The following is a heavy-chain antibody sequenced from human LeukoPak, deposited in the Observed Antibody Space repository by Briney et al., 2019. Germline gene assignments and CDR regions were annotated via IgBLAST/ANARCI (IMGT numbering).Heavy chain of an antibody. Sequence: ASVKVSCKASGYTFTSYDINWVRQATGQGLEWMGWMNPNSGNTGYAQKFQGRVTITRNTSISTAYMELSRLRSDDTAVYYCARDRSSYYYGSGSYGYDYWGQGTLVTVSS. D-gene: IGHD3-10*01. CDR3: ARDRSSYYYGSGSYGYDY. V-gene: IGHV1-8*03. CDR1: GYTFTSYD. J-gene: IGHJ4*02. CDR2: MNPNSGNT.